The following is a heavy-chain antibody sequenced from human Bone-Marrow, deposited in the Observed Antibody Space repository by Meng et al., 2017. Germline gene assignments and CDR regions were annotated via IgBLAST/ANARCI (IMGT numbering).Heavy chain of an antibody. D-gene: IGHD3-16*01. CDR2: ISYDGSNK. CDR1: GFTFGDYA. J-gene: IGHJ4*02. V-gene: IGHV3-30*04. Sequence: LNISCTASGFTFGDYAMSWFRQAPGKGLEWVAVISYDGSNKDYEDSVQGRFTISRDDSKNTPYMQMNSLRAEDTAVYYCARVQTYYGLVSCYHIDFWGQGTLVTVSS. CDR3: ARVQTYYGLVSCYHIDF.